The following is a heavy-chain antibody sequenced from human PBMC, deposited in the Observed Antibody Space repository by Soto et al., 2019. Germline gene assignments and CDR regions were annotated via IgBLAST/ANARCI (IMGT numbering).Heavy chain of an antibody. CDR2: ISAYNGNT. J-gene: IGHJ4*02. V-gene: IGHV1-18*01. Sequence: GASVKVSCKASGYTFTSYGISWVRQAPGQELEWMGWISAYNGNTNYAQKLQGRVTMTTDTSTSTAYMELRSLRSDDTAVYYCARWGNYDFWSGYYTYFDYWGQGTLVTVSS. CDR1: GYTFTSYG. CDR3: ARWGNYDFWSGYYTYFDY. D-gene: IGHD3-3*01.